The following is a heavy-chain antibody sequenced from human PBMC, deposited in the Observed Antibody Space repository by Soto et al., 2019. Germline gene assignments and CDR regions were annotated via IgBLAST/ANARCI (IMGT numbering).Heavy chain of an antibody. CDR3: AKDLCAYSSGSCYFDY. D-gene: IGHD6-19*01. CDR1: GFTFSSYV. J-gene: IGHJ4*02. V-gene: IGHV3-23*01. CDR2: LSGSCDST. Sequence: EVQLLESGGGLLQPGGSLRLSCAASGFTFSSYVMSWVRQAPGKGLEWVSTLSGSCDSTYYADSVKGRFTISRDNSKNTLYLQMTSVRAEDTAVYYCAKDLCAYSSGSCYFDYWGQGTLVTVSS.